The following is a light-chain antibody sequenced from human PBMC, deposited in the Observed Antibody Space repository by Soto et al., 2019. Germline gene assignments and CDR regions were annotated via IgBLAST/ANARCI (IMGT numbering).Light chain of an antibody. J-gene: IGLJ2*01. V-gene: IGLV2-14*01. CDR3: TSYTSSSTLV. CDR1: ISDIGGYDS. CDR2: EVI. Sequence: QSALTQPASVSASPGQSITISCTGAISDIGGYDSVSWYQHQPGKVPKLLIYEVINRPSGVSNRFSSSKSGNTASLTISGLQAEDEADYYCTSYTSSSTLVFGGGTKLTVL.